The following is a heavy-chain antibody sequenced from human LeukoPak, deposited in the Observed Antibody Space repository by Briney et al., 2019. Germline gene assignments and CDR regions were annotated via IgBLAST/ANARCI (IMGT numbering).Heavy chain of an antibody. Sequence: GGSLRLSCVASGFSFSGFSMSWVRQAPGKGLEWVAKMNEYGSEIFYVDSVKGRFTISRDNAKNSLYLQMNSLRAEDTAVYYCARDLRWELLSVNAFDIWGQGTMVTVSS. D-gene: IGHD1-26*01. J-gene: IGHJ3*02. CDR2: MNEYGSEI. V-gene: IGHV3-7*01. CDR3: ARDLRWELLSVNAFDI. CDR1: GFSFSGFS.